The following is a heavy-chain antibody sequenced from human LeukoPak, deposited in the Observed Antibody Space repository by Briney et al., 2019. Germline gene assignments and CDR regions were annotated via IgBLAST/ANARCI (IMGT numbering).Heavy chain of an antibody. D-gene: IGHD2-2*02. V-gene: IGHV1-18*01. J-gene: IGHJ4*02. CDR1: GYTFTSYG. CDR2: ISAYNGNT. Sequence: ASVKVSCKASGYTFTSYGISWVRQAPGQGLEWMGWISAYNGNTNYAQKLQGRVTMTTDTSTSTAYMELRSLRSDDTAVYYCARVWEYCSSTSCYRTNFDYWGQGTLVTVSS. CDR3: ARVWEYCSSTSCYRTNFDY.